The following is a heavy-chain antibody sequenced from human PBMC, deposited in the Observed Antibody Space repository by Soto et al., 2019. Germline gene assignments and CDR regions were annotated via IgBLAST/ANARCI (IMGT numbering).Heavy chain of an antibody. CDR2: ISYDGSNK. CDR3: AKDLGHYGDYYFDY. CDR1: GFTFSSYG. J-gene: IGHJ4*02. V-gene: IGHV3-30*18. D-gene: IGHD4-17*01. Sequence: PGGSLRLSCAASGFTFSSYGMHWVRQAPGKGLEWVAVISYDGSNKYYADSVKGRFTISRDNSKNTLYLQMNSLRAEDTAVYYCAKDLGHYGDYYFDYWGQGTLVTVSS.